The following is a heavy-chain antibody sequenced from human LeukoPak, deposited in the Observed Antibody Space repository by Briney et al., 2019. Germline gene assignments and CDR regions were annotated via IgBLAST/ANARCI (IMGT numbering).Heavy chain of an antibody. CDR1: GFTLGSYW. V-gene: IGHV3-74*01. Sequence: GGSLRLSCAASGFTLGSYWMHWVRQAPGKGLVWVSRIDGHGSSTSYADSVMGRFTISRDNAKNTLYLQMNSLRADDTAVYFCARAQLPADDVFNIWGQGTMVTVSS. CDR2: IDGHGSST. J-gene: IGHJ3*02. CDR3: ARAQLPADDVFNI. D-gene: IGHD1-14*01.